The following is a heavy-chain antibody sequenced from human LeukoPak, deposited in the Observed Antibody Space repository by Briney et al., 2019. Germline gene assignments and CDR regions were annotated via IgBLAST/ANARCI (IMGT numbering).Heavy chain of an antibody. J-gene: IGHJ5*02. CDR2: ISGSGGST. CDR1: GFTFSSYA. CDR3: AKVGTTVTTFAWFDP. Sequence: GGSLRLSCAASGFTFSSYAMSWVRQAPGKGLEWVSAISGSGGSTYYADSVKGRFTISRDNSMNTLYLQMNSLRAEDTAVYYCAKVGTTVTTFAWFDPWGQGTLVTVSS. V-gene: IGHV3-23*01. D-gene: IGHD4-17*01.